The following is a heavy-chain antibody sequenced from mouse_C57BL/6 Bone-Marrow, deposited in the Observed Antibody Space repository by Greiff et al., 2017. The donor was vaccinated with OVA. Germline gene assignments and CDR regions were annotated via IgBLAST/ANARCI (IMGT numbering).Heavy chain of an antibody. D-gene: IGHD4-1*01. V-gene: IGHV1-75*01. J-gene: IGHJ2*01. Sequence: VKVVESGPELVKPGASVKISCKASGYTFTDYYINWVKQRPGQGLEWIGWIFPGSGSTYYNEKFKGKATLTVDKSSSTAYMLLSSLTSEDSAVYFCARRLTGASCDYWGQGTTLTVSS. CDR3: ARRLTGASCDY. CDR1: GYTFTDYY. CDR2: IFPGSGST.